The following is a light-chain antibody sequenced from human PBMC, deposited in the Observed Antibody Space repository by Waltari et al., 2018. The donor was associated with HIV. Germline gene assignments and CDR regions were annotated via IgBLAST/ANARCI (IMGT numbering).Light chain of an antibody. CDR3: MQARQTLFT. V-gene: IGKV2-28*01. Sequence: IVMTQSPLSLSVTPGQPASISCSSSQSLLHSNGYNYLDWYLQKPGQSPQLLIYLGSNRASGVPDRFSGSGSGTDFTLKISRVEAEDVGVYYCMQARQTLFTFGPGTKVDIK. CDR2: LGS. J-gene: IGKJ3*01. CDR1: QSLLHSNGYNY.